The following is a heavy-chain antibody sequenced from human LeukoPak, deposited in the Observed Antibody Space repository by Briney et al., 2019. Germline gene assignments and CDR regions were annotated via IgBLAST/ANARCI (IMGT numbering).Heavy chain of an antibody. J-gene: IGHJ4*02. Sequence: SETLSLTCTVSGGSIRSYYWFWIRQPPGKGLEWIGNMYYSGSTNYNPPLKSRVTISVDTSRNQFSLKLSSVTAADTAVYYCVRAESSSWVDHWGQGTLVTVSS. D-gene: IGHD6-13*01. CDR3: VRAESSSWVDH. V-gene: IGHV4-59*01. CDR2: MYYSGST. CDR1: GGSIRSYY.